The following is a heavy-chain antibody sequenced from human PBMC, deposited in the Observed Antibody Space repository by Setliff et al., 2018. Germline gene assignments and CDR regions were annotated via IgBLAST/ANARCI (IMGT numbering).Heavy chain of an antibody. Sequence: SETLSLTCAVYGGSFSGYYWSWIRQPPGKGLEWIGEINHSGSTNYNPSLKSRVIISVDTSKNQFSLKLSSVTAADTAVYYCARSSQSGWPVSGYWGQGTLVTVSS. J-gene: IGHJ4*02. CDR3: ARSSQSGWPVSGY. D-gene: IGHD6-19*01. CDR2: INHSGST. CDR1: GGSFSGYY. V-gene: IGHV4-34*01.